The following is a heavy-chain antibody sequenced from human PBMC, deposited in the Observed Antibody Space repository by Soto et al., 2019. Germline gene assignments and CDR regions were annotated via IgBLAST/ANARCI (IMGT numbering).Heavy chain of an antibody. CDR1: GFTFGDYA. D-gene: IGHD6-6*01. J-gene: IGHJ6*02. V-gene: IGHV3-49*03. CDR2: IRSKAYGGTT. Sequence: QTGGSLRLSCTASGFTFGDYAMSWFRQAPGKGLEWVGFIRSKAYGGTTEYAASVKGRFTISRDDSKGIAYLQMNSLKTEDTAVYYGTRGRIAARTVDYYGIDVWGQGTMVTVSS. CDR3: TRGRIAARTVDYYGIDV.